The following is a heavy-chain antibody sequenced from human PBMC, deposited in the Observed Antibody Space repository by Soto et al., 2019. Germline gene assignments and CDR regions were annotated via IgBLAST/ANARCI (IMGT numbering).Heavy chain of an antibody. D-gene: IGHD4-17*01. V-gene: IGHV1-2*04. J-gene: IGHJ4*02. Sequence: QGQLLQSGAEVKKPGASVKVSCKTSGYSFTDYKLHWVRQAPGQGLEWMGWVDPNGGGSNSAQKFQGSVTMTWDTCISTGYLDPTRLTTNDAATYFCATLVGYGDCEGLDFWGQGTLVTRSS. CDR3: ATLVGYGDCEGLDF. CDR2: VDPNGGGS. CDR1: GYSFTDYK.